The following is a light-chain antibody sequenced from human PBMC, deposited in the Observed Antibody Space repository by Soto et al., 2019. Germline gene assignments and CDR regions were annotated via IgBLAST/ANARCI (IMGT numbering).Light chain of an antibody. J-gene: IGKJ2*01. Sequence: ESMLTQSPGTLSLSPGERATLSCRASQSVSTRYLACYQQKPGQAPRLLIYGASIRAAGIPDRFSCIGSGTDFILSISILEPEDFAMYYCHQFGSSPLAFTFGQGTKLEI. CDR2: GAS. V-gene: IGKV3-20*01. CDR3: HQFGSSPLAFT. CDR1: QSVSTRY.